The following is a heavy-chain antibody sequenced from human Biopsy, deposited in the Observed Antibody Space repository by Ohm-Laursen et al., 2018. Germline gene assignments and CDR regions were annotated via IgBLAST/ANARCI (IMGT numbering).Heavy chain of an antibody. D-gene: IGHD1-26*01. CDR3: ARGTGRYYVYGAFDI. CDR1: GDSISSYY. J-gene: IGHJ3*02. Sequence: SETLSLTCTVSGDSISSYYWSWIRQPAGKGLEWIGRIYTGGSPNYNLSLESRVTMSVDTSKNQFSLNLRSVTAADTAVYYCARGTGRYYVYGAFDIWGQGTVVTVSS. CDR2: IYTGGSP. V-gene: IGHV4-4*07.